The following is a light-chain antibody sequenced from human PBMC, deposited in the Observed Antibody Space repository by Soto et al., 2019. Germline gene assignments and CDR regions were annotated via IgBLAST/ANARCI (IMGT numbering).Light chain of an antibody. CDR3: QQYGSTPLT. CDR1: QSVRSTY. Sequence: EIVLTQSPGTLSLSPGERTTLSCRASQSVRSTYLAWYQQRPGQAPRLLIYGATSRATGIPDRLQGSGSGTDFTLTISRLEPEDFAVYFCQQYGSTPLTFGQGTKVEIK. J-gene: IGKJ1*01. CDR2: GAT. V-gene: IGKV3-20*01.